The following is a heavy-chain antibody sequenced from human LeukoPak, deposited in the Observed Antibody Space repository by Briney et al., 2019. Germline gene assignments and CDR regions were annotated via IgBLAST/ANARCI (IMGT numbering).Heavy chain of an antibody. CDR3: ARYCGADSCYSGLDY. D-gene: IGHD2-15*01. J-gene: IGHJ4*02. CDR2: IGNSGRDT. V-gene: IGHV3-23*01. Sequence: GASLRLSCAASGFTFSSYVMTWVRQARGRGLEWVSSIGNSGRDTYYADSMKGRFTIARDNSKSTLFLHMSSLRAGDTAIYYCARYCGADSCYSGLDYWGQGALVTVSS. CDR1: GFTFSSYV.